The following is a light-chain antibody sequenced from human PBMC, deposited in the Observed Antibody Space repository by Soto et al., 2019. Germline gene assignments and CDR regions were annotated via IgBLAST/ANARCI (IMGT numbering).Light chain of an antibody. CDR3: QQYDNWPYT. Sequence: EIVMTQSPATLSVSPGERATLSCRASQSISSNLAWYQQKPGQAPRLLISGASTRATGIPARFSGSGSGTEFTLTISSLQSEDFAVDYCQQYDNWPYTFGRGTKLEIK. CDR2: GAS. CDR1: QSISSN. V-gene: IGKV3-15*01. J-gene: IGKJ2*01.